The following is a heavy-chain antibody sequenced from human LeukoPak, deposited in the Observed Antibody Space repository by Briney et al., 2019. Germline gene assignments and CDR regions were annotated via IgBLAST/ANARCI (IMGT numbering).Heavy chain of an antibody. CDR1: GYTFTGYY. CDR3: AREQGYSYGPLAPDY. J-gene: IGHJ4*02. D-gene: IGHD5-18*01. V-gene: IGHV1-2*06. Sequence: ASVKVSCKASGYTFTGYYMHWVGQAPGQGLEWMGRINPNSGGTNYAQKFQGRVTMTRDTSISTAYMELSRLRSDDTAVYYCAREQGYSYGPLAPDYWGQGTLVTVSS. CDR2: INPNSGGT.